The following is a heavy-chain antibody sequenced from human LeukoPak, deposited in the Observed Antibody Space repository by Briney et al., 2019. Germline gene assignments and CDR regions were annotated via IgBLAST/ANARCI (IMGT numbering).Heavy chain of an antibody. D-gene: IGHD4-17*01. J-gene: IGHJ4*02. CDR2: IYYSGST. CDR1: GGSISSYY. V-gene: IGHV4-59*01. Sequence: SETLSLTCTVSGGSISSYYWSWIRQPPGKGLVWIGYIYYSGSTNYNPSLKSRVTISVDTSKNQFSLKLSSVTAADTAVYYCARERTTALDYWGQGTLVTVSS. CDR3: ARERTTALDY.